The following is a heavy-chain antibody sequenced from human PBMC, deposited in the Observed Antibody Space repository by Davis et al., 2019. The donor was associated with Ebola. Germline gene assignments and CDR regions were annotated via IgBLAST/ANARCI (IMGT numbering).Heavy chain of an antibody. J-gene: IGHJ4*02. CDR3: AREASDRHGSGSYAY. V-gene: IGHV3-66*01. CDR1: GFIFSTYV. Sequence: GESLKISCSASGFIFSTYVMSWVRQAPGKGLEWVSVIYSGGSTYYADSVKGRFTISRDNSKNTLYLQMNSLRAEDTAVYYCAREASDRHGSGSYAYWGQGTLVTVSS. D-gene: IGHD3-10*01. CDR2: IYSGGST.